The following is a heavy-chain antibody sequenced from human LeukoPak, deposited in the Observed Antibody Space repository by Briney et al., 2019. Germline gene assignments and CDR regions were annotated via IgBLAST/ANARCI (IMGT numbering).Heavy chain of an antibody. CDR3: ARHLRDSGGYYSGGFDY. V-gene: IGHV4-39*01. D-gene: IGHD3-22*01. CDR2: IYYSGIT. Sequence: SETLSLTCTVSGGSISSSTYYWGWIRQSPGKGLEWIGTIYYSGITYYNPSLESRVTISVDTSKSQFSLKLASVTAADTAVYYCARHLRDSGGYYSGGFDYWGQGNLVTVSS. J-gene: IGHJ4*02. CDR1: GGSISSSTYY.